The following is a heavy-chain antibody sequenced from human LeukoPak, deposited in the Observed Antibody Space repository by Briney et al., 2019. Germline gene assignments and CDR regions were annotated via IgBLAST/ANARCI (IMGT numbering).Heavy chain of an antibody. CDR3: SGDPGDY. Sequence: GGSLRLSCAASGFSVINNYVTWVRQAPGKGLEWVANINQDGSETYYVDSVEGRFTISRDNAKNSLFLQMSSLRAEDTAVYFCSGDPGDYWGQGTLVTVSS. CDR2: INQDGSET. V-gene: IGHV3-7*04. CDR1: GFSVINNY. J-gene: IGHJ4*02. D-gene: IGHD7-27*01.